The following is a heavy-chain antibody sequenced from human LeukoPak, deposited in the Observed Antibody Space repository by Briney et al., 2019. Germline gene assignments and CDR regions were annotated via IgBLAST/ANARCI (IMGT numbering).Heavy chain of an antibody. D-gene: IGHD3-22*01. V-gene: IGHV1-46*01. CDR1: GYTFTTYY. J-gene: IGHJ3*02. CDR2: INPTGGST. Sequence: ASVKVSCKSSGYTFTTYYLHWVRQAPGQGLEWMGIINPTGGSTTYAQKFQGRVTMTRDTSTSTVYMELSSLRSEGTAVYYCARIETDSNGYSLGAFDIWGQGTMVTVSS. CDR3: ARIETDSNGYSLGAFDI.